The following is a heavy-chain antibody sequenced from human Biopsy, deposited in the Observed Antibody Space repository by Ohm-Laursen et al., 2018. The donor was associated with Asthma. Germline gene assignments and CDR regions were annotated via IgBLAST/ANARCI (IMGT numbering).Heavy chain of an antibody. CDR3: AGSCGNYGYYGLDV. J-gene: IGHJ6*02. Sequence: SVKVSCKASGGAFSNFAISWVRQAPGQGLELMGGLIPIFDAPNYAQKFQGRVTITADESTSTAYMELSSLRSEDTAVYFCAGSCGNYGYYGLDVWGQGTTVTVSS. V-gene: IGHV1-69*13. D-gene: IGHD3-22*01. CDR2: LIPIFDAP. CDR1: GGAFSNFA.